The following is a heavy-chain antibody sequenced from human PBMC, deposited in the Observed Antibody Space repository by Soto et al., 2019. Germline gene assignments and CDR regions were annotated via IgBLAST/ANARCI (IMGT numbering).Heavy chain of an antibody. CDR1: GDSISGGGFS. Sequence: QLQLQESGSGLVKPSQTLSLTCAVSGDSISGGGFSWNWIRQSPGKGLEWIGYIYPSGTSYLNPSLKSRVSISLDKSRNQFSLRLSSMTAADTAVYYCARGHYFGSGSTDWGHGTLVTVSS. J-gene: IGHJ4*01. CDR2: IYPSGTS. D-gene: IGHD3-10*01. CDR3: ARGHYFGSGSTD. V-gene: IGHV4-30-2*06.